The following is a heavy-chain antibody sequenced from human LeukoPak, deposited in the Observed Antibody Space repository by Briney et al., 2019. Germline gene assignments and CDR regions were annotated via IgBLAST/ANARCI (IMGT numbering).Heavy chain of an antibody. Sequence: ASVKVSCKASGHTFTSYGISWVRQAPGQGLEWMGWISAYNGNTNYAQKLQGRVTMTTDTSTSTAYMELRSLRSDDTAVYYCARMGLGSSYYYYYMDVWGKGTTVTISS. D-gene: IGHD3-16*01. CDR3: ARMGLGSSYYYYYMDV. V-gene: IGHV1-18*01. CDR2: ISAYNGNT. CDR1: GHTFTSYG. J-gene: IGHJ6*03.